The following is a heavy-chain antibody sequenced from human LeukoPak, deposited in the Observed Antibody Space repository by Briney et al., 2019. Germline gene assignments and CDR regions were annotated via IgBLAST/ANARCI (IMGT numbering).Heavy chain of an antibody. V-gene: IGHV4-59*08. Sequence: SETLSLTCTVSGVSISSYYWSWIRQPPGKGLEWIGYIYYSGSTNYNPSLKSRVTISVDTSKNQFSLKLSSVTAADTAVYYCARHAVGNGGYYYYYYMDVWGKGTTVTISS. J-gene: IGHJ6*03. CDR1: GVSISSYY. CDR2: IYYSGST. D-gene: IGHD2-8*01. CDR3: ARHAVGNGGYYYYYYMDV.